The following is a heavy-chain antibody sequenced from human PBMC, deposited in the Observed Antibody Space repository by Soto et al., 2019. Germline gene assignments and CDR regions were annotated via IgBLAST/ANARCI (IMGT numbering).Heavy chain of an antibody. D-gene: IGHD6-19*01. CDR1: VYTFSSYA. CDR3: ARDGAVAGDSNFDY. CDR2: INAGNGNT. J-gene: IGHJ4*02. Sequence: SVKVSCKASVYTFSSYAMHWVRHAPGQRLEWMGWINAGNGNTKYSQKFQGRVTITRHTSASTAYMELSSLRSEDTAVYYCARDGAVAGDSNFDYWGQGTLVTVSS. V-gene: IGHV1-3*01.